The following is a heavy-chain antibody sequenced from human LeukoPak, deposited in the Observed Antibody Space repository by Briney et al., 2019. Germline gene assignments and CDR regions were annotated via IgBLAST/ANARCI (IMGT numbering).Heavy chain of an antibody. D-gene: IGHD3-9*01. CDR1: GGSISSGGYS. Sequence: SETLSLTCAVSGGSISSGGYSWSWIRQPPGKGLEWIGYIYHSGSTYYNPSLKSRVTISVDRSKNQFSLKLSSVTAGDTAVYYCAAKTHVAYYDILTGFFDYWGQGTLVTVSS. V-gene: IGHV4-30-2*01. CDR2: IYHSGST. J-gene: IGHJ4*02. CDR3: AAKTHVAYYDILTGFFDY.